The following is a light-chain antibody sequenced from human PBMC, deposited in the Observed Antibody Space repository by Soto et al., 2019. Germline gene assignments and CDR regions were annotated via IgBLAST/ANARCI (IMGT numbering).Light chain of an antibody. CDR1: QSISSY. V-gene: IGKV1-39*01. J-gene: IGKJ2*01. CDR2: AAS. CDR3: QQSDSTPNS. Sequence: DIQMPQSPSSLSASVGDRVTITCRARQSISSYLNWYQQKPGKAPKLLIYAASSFQSGVPSRFSGSGSGTDFTLTISSLQPEDFATYYWQQSDSTPNSFGQGTKLEIK.